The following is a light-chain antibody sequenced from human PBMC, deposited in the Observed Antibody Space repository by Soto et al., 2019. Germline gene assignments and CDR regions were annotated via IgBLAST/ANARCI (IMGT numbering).Light chain of an antibody. CDR2: DTS. J-gene: IGLJ3*02. CDR1: TGAVTSGHY. V-gene: IGLV7-46*02. Sequence: QAVVTQEPSLTVSPGGTVTLTCGSSTGAVTSGHYPYWFQQKPGQAPRTLIYDTSNKHSWTPARFSGSLLGGKAALTLLGALPEDEAEYYCLLSYSGARPWVFGGGTKLTVL. CDR3: LLSYSGARPWV.